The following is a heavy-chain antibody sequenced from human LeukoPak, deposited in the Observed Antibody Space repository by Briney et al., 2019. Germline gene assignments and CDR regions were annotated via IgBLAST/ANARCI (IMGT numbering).Heavy chain of an antibody. CDR2: ISADGGST. CDR1: GFNFDVYA. D-gene: IGHD6-19*01. CDR3: ARGGLGSAFDN. Sequence: PGESLRLSCAASGFNFDVYAMHWVRQAPGKGLEWVSLISADGGSTYSADSLKGRFTISRDNSKNTLYLQINSLRTDDTAVFYCARGGLGSAFDNWGQGTLVTVSS. V-gene: IGHV3-23*01. J-gene: IGHJ4*02.